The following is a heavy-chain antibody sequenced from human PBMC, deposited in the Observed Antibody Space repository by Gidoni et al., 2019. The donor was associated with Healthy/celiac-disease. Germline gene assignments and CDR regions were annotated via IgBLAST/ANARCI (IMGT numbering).Heavy chain of an antibody. Sequence: QVQLVESWGGVVQPGRSLRLSCAASGFTFSSYGMHWVRQAPGKGLEWVAVIWYDGSNKYYADSVKGRFTISRDNSKNTLYLQMNSLRAEDTAVYYCARGGSSTIAFDYWGQGTLVTVSS. CDR3: ARGGSSTIAFDY. V-gene: IGHV3-33*01. CDR2: IWYDGSNK. CDR1: GFTFSSYG. J-gene: IGHJ4*02. D-gene: IGHD2-2*01.